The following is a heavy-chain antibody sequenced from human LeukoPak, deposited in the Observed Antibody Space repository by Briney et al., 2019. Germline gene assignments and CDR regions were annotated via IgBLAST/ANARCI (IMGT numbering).Heavy chain of an antibody. V-gene: IGHV3-30*18. CDR2: ISYDGSNK. J-gene: IGHJ4*02. D-gene: IGHD5-18*01. CDR1: GFTFSSYG. Sequence: GGSLRLSCAASGFTFSSYGMHRVRQAPGKGLEWVAVISYDGSNKYYADSVKGRFTISRDNSKNTLYLQMNSLRAEDTAVYYCAKEAAMAEGFDYWGQGTLVTVSS. CDR3: AKEAAMAEGFDY.